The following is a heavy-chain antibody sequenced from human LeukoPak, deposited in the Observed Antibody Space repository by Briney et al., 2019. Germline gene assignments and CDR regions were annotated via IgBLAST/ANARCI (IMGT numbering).Heavy chain of an antibody. CDR3: AKDVVYSSGWYDEYYYYMDV. CDR1: GFTFSSYG. D-gene: IGHD6-19*01. CDR2: ISGSGGNT. Sequence: PGGSLRLSCAASGFTFSSYGMSWVRQAPGKGLEWVSAISGSGGNTYYADSVRGRFTISRDNSKNTLYLQMNSLGAEDTAVYYCAKDVVYSSGWYDEYYYYMDVWGKGTTVTVSS. V-gene: IGHV3-23*01. J-gene: IGHJ6*03.